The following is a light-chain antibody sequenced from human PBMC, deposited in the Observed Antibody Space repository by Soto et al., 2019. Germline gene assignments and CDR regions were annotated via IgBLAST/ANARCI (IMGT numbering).Light chain of an antibody. CDR3: QQYGRSPTT. Sequence: PAERPTLSCSASQNFGSTYLAWYQQKRGQAPRFLIYGASSRATGIPDRFSGSGSGTDFTLTISRLEPEDFAVYYCQQYGRSPTTFGQGTKVDIK. J-gene: IGKJ1*01. CDR2: GAS. CDR1: QNFGSTY. V-gene: IGKV3-20*01.